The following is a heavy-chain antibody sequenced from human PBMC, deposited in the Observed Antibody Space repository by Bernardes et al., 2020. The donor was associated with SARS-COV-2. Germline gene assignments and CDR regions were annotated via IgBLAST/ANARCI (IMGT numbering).Heavy chain of an antibody. CDR2: LSRKRGHI. D-gene: IGHD5-18*01. CDR3: ARGPTIPYSFGLSHY. V-gene: IGHV3-21*01. CDR1: GFPFRGYT. J-gene: IGHJ4*02. Sequence: GGVLRPPCSASGFPFRGYTKNWVPQAPGKGVGWVSSLSRKRGHINYAEPVRGRFTISRDNAKNSLYLQMNSLRAEDTAFYYCARGPTIPYSFGLSHYWGQGSLVTVSS.